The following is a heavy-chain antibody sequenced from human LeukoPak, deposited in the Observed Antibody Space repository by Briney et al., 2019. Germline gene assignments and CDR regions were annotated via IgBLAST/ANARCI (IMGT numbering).Heavy chain of an antibody. CDR1: GFTVSSNY. J-gene: IGHJ4*02. CDR3: ARHWIQLWFFDY. D-gene: IGHD5-18*01. V-gene: IGHV3-66*04. CDR2: IYSGGST. Sequence: PGGSLRLSCAASGFTVSSNYMSWVRQAPGKGLEWVSVIYSGGSTYYADSVKGRFTISRDNSKNTLYLQMNSLRAEDTAVYYCARHWIQLWFFDYWGQGTLVTVSS.